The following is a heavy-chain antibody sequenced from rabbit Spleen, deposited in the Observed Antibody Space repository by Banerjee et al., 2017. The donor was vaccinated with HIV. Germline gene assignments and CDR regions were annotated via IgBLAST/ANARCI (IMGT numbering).Heavy chain of an antibody. D-gene: IGHD2-1*01. J-gene: IGHJ3*01. CDR1: GFSFSSSHW. Sequence: QEQVVESGGGLVKPGASLTLTCTASGFSFSSSHWICWVRQAPGKGLEWIACINAITGKAVYASWAKGRFTMSRTSSTTVTLQLNSLTAADTATYFCARRASNLEYGGRLDLWGQGTLVTVS. V-gene: IGHV1S45*01. CDR2: INAITGKA. CDR3: ARRASNLEYGGRLDL.